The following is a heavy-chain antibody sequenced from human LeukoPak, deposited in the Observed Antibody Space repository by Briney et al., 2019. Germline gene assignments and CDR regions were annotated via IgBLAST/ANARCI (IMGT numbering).Heavy chain of an antibody. J-gene: IGHJ3*02. CDR2: IWYDGSNK. CDR1: GFTFSSYG. CDR3: AKRGLWIGLNAFDI. Sequence: PGGSLRLSCAASGFTFSSYGMHWVRQAPGKGLEWVAVIWYDGSNKYYADSVKGRFTISRDNSKNTLYLQMNSLRAEDTAVYYCAKRGLWIGLNAFDIWGQGTMVTVSS. D-gene: IGHD3-3*01. V-gene: IGHV3-30*02.